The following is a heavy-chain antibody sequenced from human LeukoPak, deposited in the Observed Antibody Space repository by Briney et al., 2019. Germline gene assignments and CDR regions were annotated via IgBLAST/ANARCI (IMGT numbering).Heavy chain of an antibody. V-gene: IGHV1-46*01. CDR3: ARASPPYNWFDP. CDR2: INPSGGST. D-gene: IGHD6-6*01. CDR1: GYTFTSYY. Sequence: GASVKVSCKASGYTFTSYYMHWVRQAPGQGLEWMGIINPSGGSTSYAQKFQGRVTMTRDMSTSTVYIELSSLRSEDTAVYYCARASPPYNWFDPWGQGTLVTVSS. J-gene: IGHJ5*02.